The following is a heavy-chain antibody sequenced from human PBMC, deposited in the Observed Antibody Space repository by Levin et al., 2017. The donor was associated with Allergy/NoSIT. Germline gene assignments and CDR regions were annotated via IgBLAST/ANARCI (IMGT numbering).Heavy chain of an antibody. Sequence: GGSLRLSCTASGFTFGDYAMSWVRQAPGKGLEWVGFIRSKAYGGTTEYAASVKGRFTISRDDSKSIAYLQMNSLKTEDTAVYYCTSHGSSREYYYYGMDVWGQGTTVTVSS. CDR3: TSHGSSREYYYYGMDV. D-gene: IGHD6-13*01. J-gene: IGHJ6*02. V-gene: IGHV3-49*04. CDR2: IRSKAYGGTT. CDR1: GFTFGDYA.